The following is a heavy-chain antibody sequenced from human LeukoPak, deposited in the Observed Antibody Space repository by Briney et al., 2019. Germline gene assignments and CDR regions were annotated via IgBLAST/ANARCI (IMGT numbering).Heavy chain of an antibody. J-gene: IGHJ4*02. Sequence: PSETLSLTCSVSGVSISSGSNYWGWIRQPPGKTLEWIGSIYSSGSTYYNSSLKSRVIILIDTSKNHFSLKLSSVTAADTAVYYCASEMSTVTNGYFDYWGQGTLVTVSS. CDR2: IYSSGST. D-gene: IGHD4-17*01. CDR1: GVSISSGSNY. CDR3: ASEMSTVTNGYFDY. V-gene: IGHV4-39*07.